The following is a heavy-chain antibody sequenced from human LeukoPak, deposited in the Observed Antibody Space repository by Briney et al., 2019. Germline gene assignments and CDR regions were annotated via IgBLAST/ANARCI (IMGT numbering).Heavy chain of an antibody. D-gene: IGHD6-13*01. Sequence: SETLSLTCTVSGDSISSYYWSWIRQPPGKGLGWIGYIYYSGCTNYNPSLKSRVTMSVDTSKNQFSLRLSSVTAADTAVYYCARGRWGIAATGTSYWGQGTLVAVSS. J-gene: IGHJ4*02. CDR1: GDSISSYY. CDR2: IYYSGCT. CDR3: ARGRWGIAATGTSY. V-gene: IGHV4-59*01.